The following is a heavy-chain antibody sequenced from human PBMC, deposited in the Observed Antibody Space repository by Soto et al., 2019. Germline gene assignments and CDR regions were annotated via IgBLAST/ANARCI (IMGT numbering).Heavy chain of an antibody. Sequence: GGSLRLSCAASGFTFSDYYMSWIRQAPGKGLEWVSYISSSSSYTNYADSVKGRFTISRDNAKNSLYLQMNSLRAEDTVVYYCARGQILTTVFYGMDVWGQGTTVTVSS. CDR3: ARGQILTTVFYGMDV. J-gene: IGHJ6*02. D-gene: IGHD4-4*01. CDR1: GFTFSDYY. V-gene: IGHV3-11*06. CDR2: ISSSSSYT.